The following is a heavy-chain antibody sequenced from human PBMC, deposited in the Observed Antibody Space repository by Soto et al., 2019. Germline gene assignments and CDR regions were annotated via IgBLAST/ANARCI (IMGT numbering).Heavy chain of an antibody. CDR1: GDSSSTYY. D-gene: IGHD2-8*02. CDR3: ARSYCADSVSCNWFDP. Sequence: QVQLQESGPGLVKSSETLSLTCSVSGDSSSTYYWGWIRQPPGKGLECIGYINYSGRSNHNPSLKSRLSISVDASKNQVSLKLTSVTAADTAVYYCARSYCADSVSCNWFDPWGQGTLVVVSS. CDR2: INYSGRS. J-gene: IGHJ5*02. V-gene: IGHV4-59*01.